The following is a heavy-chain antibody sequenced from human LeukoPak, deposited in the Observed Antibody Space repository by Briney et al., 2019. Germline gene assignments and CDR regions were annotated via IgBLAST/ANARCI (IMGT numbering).Heavy chain of an antibody. CDR3: AKMPSRVPAAKVPYYFDY. CDR1: GFTFSIYA. D-gene: IGHD2-2*01. CDR2: ISGSGGST. V-gene: IGHV3-23*01. Sequence: GSLRLSCAASGFTFSIYAMTWVRQVPGKGLEWVSAISGSGGSTYYADSVKGRFTISRDNSKNTLYLQMNSLRAEDTAVYYCAKMPSRVPAAKVPYYFDYWGQGTLVTVSS. J-gene: IGHJ4*02.